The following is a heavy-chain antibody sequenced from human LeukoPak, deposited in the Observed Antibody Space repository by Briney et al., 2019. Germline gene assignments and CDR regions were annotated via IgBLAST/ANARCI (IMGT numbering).Heavy chain of an antibody. CDR2: IYYSGST. CDR1: GGSISSYY. D-gene: IGHD6-19*01. Sequence: SETLSLTCTVSGGSISSYYWSWIWQPPGKGLEWIGYIYYSGSTNYNPSLKSRVTISVDTSKNQFSLKLSSVTAADTAVYYCATRTAKDSSGWYYYYYYYMDVWGKGTTVTVSS. J-gene: IGHJ6*03. V-gene: IGHV4-59*01. CDR3: ATRTAKDSSGWYYYYYYYMDV.